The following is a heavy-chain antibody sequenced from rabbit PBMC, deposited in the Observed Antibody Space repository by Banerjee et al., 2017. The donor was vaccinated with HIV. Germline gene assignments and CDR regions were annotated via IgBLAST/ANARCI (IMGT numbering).Heavy chain of an antibody. D-gene: IGHD1-1*01. Sequence: QEQLEESGGGLVKPEGSLTLTYKASGFSFSDRDVMCWVRQAPGKGLEWIGCINTATTKAVYANWAKGRFTISSTSSTTVPLQMTSLTAADTATYFCARDLVGVIGWNFGLWGPGTLVTVS. J-gene: IGHJ4*01. CDR3: ARDLVGVIGWNFGL. CDR1: GFSFSDRDV. V-gene: IGHV1S45*01. CDR2: INTATTKA.